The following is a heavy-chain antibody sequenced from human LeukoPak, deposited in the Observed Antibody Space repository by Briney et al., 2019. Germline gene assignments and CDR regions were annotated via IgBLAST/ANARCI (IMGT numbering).Heavy chain of an antibody. CDR1: GFTFSDYY. D-gene: IGHD6-19*01. Sequence: GGSLRLSCAASGFTFSDYYMSWIRQAPGKGLEWVSYISSSGSTIYYADSVKGRFTISRDNSNNTLFLHLNSLRGEDKAVYYCTRNSGWYGLSWGQGTLVTVSS. CDR2: ISSSGSTI. CDR3: TRNSGWYGLS. V-gene: IGHV3-11*01. J-gene: IGHJ1*01.